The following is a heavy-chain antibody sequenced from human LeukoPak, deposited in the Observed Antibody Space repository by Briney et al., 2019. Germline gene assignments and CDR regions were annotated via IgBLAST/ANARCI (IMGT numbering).Heavy chain of an antibody. Sequence: SETLSLTCTVSGGSISSGSYYRSWIRQPAGKGLEWIGRIYTSRSTNYNPSLKSRVTISVDTSKNQFSLKLSSVTAADTAVYYCASSYRREMATMRYWGQGTLVTVSS. D-gene: IGHD5-24*01. CDR2: IYTSRST. CDR1: GGSISSGSYY. J-gene: IGHJ4*02. CDR3: ASSYRREMATMRY. V-gene: IGHV4-61*02.